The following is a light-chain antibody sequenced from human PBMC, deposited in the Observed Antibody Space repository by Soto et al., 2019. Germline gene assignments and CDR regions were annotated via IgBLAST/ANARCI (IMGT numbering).Light chain of an antibody. CDR2: SNN. J-gene: IGLJ1*01. Sequence: QSVLTQPPSASASLGHRVTISCSGSSSNSGSTTGNWYQQLPGPAHNLLIYSNNQRPSGVPDRFSGSTSGTSASLAISGLQSEDEADDYCAAWDDSLNVLYVFGTGTKVTVL. V-gene: IGLV1-44*01. CDR3: AAWDDSLNVLYV. CDR1: SSNSGSTT.